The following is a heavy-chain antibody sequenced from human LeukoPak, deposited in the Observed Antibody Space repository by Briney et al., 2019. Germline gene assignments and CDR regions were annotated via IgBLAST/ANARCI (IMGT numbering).Heavy chain of an antibody. V-gene: IGHV3-33*08. CDR1: GFTFNNYA. Sequence: GGSLRLSCAASGFTFNNYALSWVRQAPGKGLEWVAVIWYDGSNKYYADSVKGRFTISRDNSKNTLYLQMNSLRAEDTAVYYCASIAVAGADFDYWGQGTLVTVSS. J-gene: IGHJ4*02. CDR3: ASIAVAGADFDY. D-gene: IGHD6-19*01. CDR2: IWYDGSNK.